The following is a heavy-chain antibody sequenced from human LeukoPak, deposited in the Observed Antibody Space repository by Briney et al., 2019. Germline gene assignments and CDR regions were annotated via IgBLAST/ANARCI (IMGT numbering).Heavy chain of an antibody. Sequence: PGGSLRLSCAASGFTFSSYSMNWVRQAPGKGLEWVSSISSSSYIYYADSVKGRFTISRDNAKNSLYLQMNSLRAEDTAAYYCAREGIQLWFDYWGQGTLVTVSS. CDR2: ISSSSYI. CDR1: GFTFSSYS. CDR3: AREGIQLWFDY. D-gene: IGHD5-18*01. V-gene: IGHV3-21*01. J-gene: IGHJ4*02.